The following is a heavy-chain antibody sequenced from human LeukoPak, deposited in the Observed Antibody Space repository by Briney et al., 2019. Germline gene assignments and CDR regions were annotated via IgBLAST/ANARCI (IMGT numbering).Heavy chain of an antibody. D-gene: IGHD4-11*01. CDR1: GIAFSSFG. Sequence: GGSLRLSCAASGIAFSSFGMHWVRQAPGKVLEWVAFIWYDGSHEYYAFSVKGRFTISRDNSKNTLYLQMNSLRAEDTAVYYCARDSPVTAGPFDPWGQGTLVTVSS. CDR3: ARDSPVTAGPFDP. CDR2: IWYDGSHE. V-gene: IGHV3-33*01. J-gene: IGHJ5*02.